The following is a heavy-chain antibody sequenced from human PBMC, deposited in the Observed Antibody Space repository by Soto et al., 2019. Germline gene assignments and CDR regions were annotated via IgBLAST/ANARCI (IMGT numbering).Heavy chain of an antibody. CDR3: AKWDGYGDH. J-gene: IGHJ5*02. V-gene: IGHV3-23*01. Sequence: EVQLLESGGDLVQPGGSLRLSCAASGLSFSSYSFTWVRQAPGKGLEWVAGISIGGDKTWHADSVKGRFTISRDNSKNTVYLQMKSLRVDDTAVYYCAKWDGYGDHWGQGTLVTVSS. CDR2: ISIGGDKT. CDR1: GLSFSSYS. D-gene: IGHD5-18*01.